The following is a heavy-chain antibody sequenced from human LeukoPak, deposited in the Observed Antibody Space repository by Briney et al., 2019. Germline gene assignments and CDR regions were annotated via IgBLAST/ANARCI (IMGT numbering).Heavy chain of an antibody. Sequence: PGGSLRLSCAASGFTVSSNYMSWVRQAPGKGLEWVSVIYSGGSTYYADSVKGRFTISRDNSKNTLYLQMNSLRAEDTAVYYCARDPGVWFGSKDAFDIWGQGTMVTVSS. V-gene: IGHV3-53*01. J-gene: IGHJ3*02. CDR2: IYSGGST. CDR1: GFTVSSNY. CDR3: ARDPGVWFGSKDAFDI. D-gene: IGHD3-10*01.